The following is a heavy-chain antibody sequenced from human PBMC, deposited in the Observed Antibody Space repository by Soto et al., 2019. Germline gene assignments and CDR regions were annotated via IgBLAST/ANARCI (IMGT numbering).Heavy chain of an antibody. CDR2: ISYDGSNK. Sequence: QVQLVESGGGVVQPGRSLRLSCAASGFTFSSYAMHWVHQAPGKGLEWVAVISYDGSNKYYADSVKGRFTISRDNSKNTLYLQMNSLRAEDTAVYYCARAGNPIVATGNYFDYWGQGTLVTVSS. CDR1: GFTFSSYA. D-gene: IGHD5-12*01. J-gene: IGHJ4*02. CDR3: ARAGNPIVATGNYFDY. V-gene: IGHV3-30-3*01.